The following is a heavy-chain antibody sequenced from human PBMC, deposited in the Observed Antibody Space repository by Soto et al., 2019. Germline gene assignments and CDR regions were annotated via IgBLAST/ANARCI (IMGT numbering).Heavy chain of an antibody. J-gene: IGHJ4*02. CDR3: ARHYRNAWYRFCDS. D-gene: IGHD6-13*01. Sequence: PSETLSLTCTVSDGSVSNSIFYWGWIRQAPGKGLEWIGLFYYSGSTYYHRSLKSRASMFIDTSKNQFSLKLNSVTAADTAIYYCARHYRNAWYRFCDSWGQGTRVTVS. CDR2: FYYSGST. CDR1: DGSVSNSIFY. V-gene: IGHV4-39*01.